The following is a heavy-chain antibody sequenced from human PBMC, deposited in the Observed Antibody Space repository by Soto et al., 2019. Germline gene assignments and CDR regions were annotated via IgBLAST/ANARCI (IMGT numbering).Heavy chain of an antibody. J-gene: IGHJ3*02. Sequence: QVQLQESGPGLVKPSQTLSLTCTVSGGSISSGGYYWSWIRQHPGKGLEWIGYIYYSGSTYYNPYLKSRVTISVDTCKNPFSLKLSSVTAADTAVYYCARDGDYYDSSGDAFDIWGQGTMVTVSS. CDR3: ARDGDYYDSSGDAFDI. CDR1: GGSISSGGYY. D-gene: IGHD3-22*01. V-gene: IGHV4-31*03. CDR2: IYYSGST.